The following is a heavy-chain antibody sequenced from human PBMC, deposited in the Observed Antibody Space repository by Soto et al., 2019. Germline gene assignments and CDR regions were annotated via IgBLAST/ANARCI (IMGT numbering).Heavy chain of an antibody. D-gene: IGHD1-26*01. J-gene: IGHJ3*02. V-gene: IGHV4-39*01. CDR2: IYSSGST. Sequence: SETLSLTCTVSGGSISSGSYFWGWIRQPPGKGLEWIGSIYSSGSTHYSPSLKSRVTISVDTSKNQLSLKLTSVTAADTAVYHCARQKLPTFLAVFDIWGKGIMVTVS. CDR1: GGSISSGSYF. CDR3: ARQKLPTFLAVFDI.